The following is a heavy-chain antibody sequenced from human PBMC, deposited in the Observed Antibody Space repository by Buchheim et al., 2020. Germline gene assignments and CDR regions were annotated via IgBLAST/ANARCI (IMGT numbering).Heavy chain of an antibody. CDR2: ISGSGATT. CDR3: AKGSRGYTNYYFDY. CDR1: GFSFSGYA. J-gene: IGHJ4*02. V-gene: IGHV3-23*04. Sequence: EVQLVDSGGGLVQPGESLRLSCAASGFSFSGYAMSWVRQAPGKGLERVSSISGSGATTFNADSVKGRFTISRDNSKNMLYLKMSSLRAEDTAVYFCAKGSRGYTNYYFDYWGQGTL. D-gene: IGHD4-11*01.